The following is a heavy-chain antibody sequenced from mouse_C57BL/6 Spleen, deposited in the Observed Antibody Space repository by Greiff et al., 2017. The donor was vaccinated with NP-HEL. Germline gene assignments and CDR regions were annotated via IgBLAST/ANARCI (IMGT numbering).Heavy chain of an antibody. CDR2: IRSKSNNYAT. CDR3: VRQDYGRGYAMDY. D-gene: IGHD1-1*01. V-gene: IGHV10-1*01. J-gene: IGHJ4*01. CDR1: GFSFNTYA. Sequence: EAGGGLVQPKGSLKLSCAASGFSFNTYAMNWVRQAPGKGLEWVARIRSKSNNYATYYADSVKDRFTISRDDSESMLYLQMNNLKTEDTAMYYCVRQDYGRGYAMDYWGQGTSVTVSS.